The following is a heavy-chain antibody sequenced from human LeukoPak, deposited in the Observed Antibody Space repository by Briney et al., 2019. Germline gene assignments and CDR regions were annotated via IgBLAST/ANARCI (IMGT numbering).Heavy chain of an antibody. J-gene: IGHJ4*02. D-gene: IGHD6-19*01. CDR1: GFTFSSYA. CDR2: LSTSGGNT. CDR3: AKRSGASTYYFDY. V-gene: IGHV3-23*01. Sequence: PGGSLRLSCAASGFTFSSYAMSWVRLPPGKGLQWVSSLSTSGGNTYYADSVRGRFTISRDNSQNTLYLQMDSLRAEYTAVYYCAKRSGASTYYFDYWGQGALLTVSS.